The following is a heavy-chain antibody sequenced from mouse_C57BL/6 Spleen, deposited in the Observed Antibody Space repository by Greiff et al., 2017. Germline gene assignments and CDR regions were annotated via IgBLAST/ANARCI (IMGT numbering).Heavy chain of an antibody. Sequence: EVKLMESGPGLVKPSQSLSLTCSVTGYSITSGYYWNWIRQFPGNKLEWMGYISYDGSNNYNPSLKNRISITRDTSKNQFFLKLNSVTTEDTATYYCARGGSSYGGCAYWGQGTLVTVSA. D-gene: IGHD1-1*01. CDR2: ISYDGSN. J-gene: IGHJ3*01. CDR3: ARGGSSYGGCAY. CDR1: GYSITSGYY. V-gene: IGHV3-6*01.